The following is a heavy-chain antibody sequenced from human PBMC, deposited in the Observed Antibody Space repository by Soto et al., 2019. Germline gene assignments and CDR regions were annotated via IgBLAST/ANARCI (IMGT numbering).Heavy chain of an antibody. Sequence: PSETLSLTCAVSCASDTSDGYYWSWIRQPPGKGLEWIGYIYHSGSTYYNPSLKSRVSISIDTSQNQFSLKLTSLTAANTAVYYCARDPIFYYASSGYGGSYFDYWGQGTRVT. CDR3: ARDPIFYYASSGYGGSYFDY. D-gene: IGHD3-22*01. CDR1: CASDTSDGYY. CDR2: IYHSGST. J-gene: IGHJ4*02. V-gene: IGHV4-30-2*05.